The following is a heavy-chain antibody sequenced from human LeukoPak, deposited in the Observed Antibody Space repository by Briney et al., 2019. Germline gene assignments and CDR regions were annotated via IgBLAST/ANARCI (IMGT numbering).Heavy chain of an antibody. CDR1: GFTFSSYA. D-gene: IGHD3-10*01. V-gene: IGHV3-30-3*01. Sequence: GGSLRLSCAASGFTFSSYAMHWVRQAPGKGLEWVAVISYDGSNKYYADSVKGRFTISRDNSKNTLYLQMNSLRAEDTAVYYCARGGDGRVRGVIIILNYWGQGTLVTVSS. CDR3: ARGGDGRVRGVIIILNY. CDR2: ISYDGSNK. J-gene: IGHJ4*02.